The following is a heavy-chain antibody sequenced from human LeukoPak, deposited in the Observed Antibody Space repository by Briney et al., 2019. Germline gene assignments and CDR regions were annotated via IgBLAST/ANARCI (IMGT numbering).Heavy chain of an antibody. CDR3: ARAPMGAAALY. CDR1: EYTFTGYY. CDR2: MDPVSGNA. D-gene: IGHD6-13*01. V-gene: IGHV1-2*02. Sequence: GASVKVSCKASEYTFTGYYMHWVRQAPGQGLEWMGWMDPVSGNAGSAQKFQGRVTLTRDTSISTAYMELSSLRSGDTAFYYCARAPMGAAALYWGQGTLVTVSS. J-gene: IGHJ4*02.